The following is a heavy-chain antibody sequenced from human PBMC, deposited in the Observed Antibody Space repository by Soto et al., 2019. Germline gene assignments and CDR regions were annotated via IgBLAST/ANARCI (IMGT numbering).Heavy chain of an antibody. D-gene: IGHD2-8*01. J-gene: IGHJ4*02. CDR1: GFTFGDYG. CDR2: INWNGGST. V-gene: IGHV3-20*04. CDR3: AREGVYCTNGVCFDY. Sequence: GGSLRLSCAASGFTFGDYGMSWVRQAPGKGLEWVSGINWNGGSTGYADSVKGRFTISRDNAKNSLYLQMNSLRAEDTALYYCAREGVYCTNGVCFDYWGQGTLVTVSS.